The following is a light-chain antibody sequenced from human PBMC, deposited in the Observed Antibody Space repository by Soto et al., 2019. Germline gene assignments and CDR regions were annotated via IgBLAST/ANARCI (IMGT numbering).Light chain of an antibody. Sequence: AIRMTQSPSSFSASTGDRVTITCRASQGISSYLAWYQQKPGKAPKLLIYAASTLQSGVPSRFSGSGSGTDKTRTIGCLQTDEFETYYWQEYYSQPPNFGQGTKLESK. CDR2: AAS. V-gene: IGKV1-8*01. J-gene: IGKJ2*01. CDR3: QEYYSQPPN. CDR1: QGISSY.